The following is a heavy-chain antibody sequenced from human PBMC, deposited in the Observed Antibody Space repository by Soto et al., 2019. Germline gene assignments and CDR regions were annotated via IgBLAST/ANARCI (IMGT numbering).Heavy chain of an antibody. CDR2: ITSNERYT. CDR1: GFTFSNYA. V-gene: IGHV3-64*02. Sequence: GVSLRLSCPASGFTFSNYAMHWVRQAPGKGQENVSDITSNERYTYYADTVKGRFTISRNNSKIILYLKMGSLRAEDMVVFYCAKVFYDNGGNYYDYWRQGRLVTVPS. J-gene: IGHJ4*02. D-gene: IGHD3-22*01. CDR3: AKVFYDNGGNYYDY.